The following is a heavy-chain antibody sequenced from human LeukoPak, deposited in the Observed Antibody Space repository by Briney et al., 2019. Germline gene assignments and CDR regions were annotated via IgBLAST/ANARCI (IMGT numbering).Heavy chain of an antibody. CDR2: ISYDGSNK. CDR1: GFTFSSYG. CDR3: ATISGYYSQPFDY. V-gene: IGHV3-30*03. J-gene: IGHJ4*02. D-gene: IGHD3-22*01. Sequence: PGGSLRLSCAASGFTFSSYGMHWVRQAPGKGLEWVAVISYDGSNKYYADFVKGRFTISRDNSKNTLYLQMNSLRAGDTAVYYCATISGYYSQPFDYWGQGTLVTVSS.